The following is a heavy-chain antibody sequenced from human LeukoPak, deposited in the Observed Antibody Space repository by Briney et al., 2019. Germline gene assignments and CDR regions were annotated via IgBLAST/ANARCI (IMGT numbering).Heavy chain of an antibody. CDR3: ARLGVIVVATWDY. CDR1: GGSTSSSSYY. CDR2: IYYSGST. J-gene: IGHJ4*02. D-gene: IGHD3-22*01. Sequence: PSETLPLTCTVSGGSTSSSSYYWGWIRQPPGKGLEWIGSIYYSGSTYYNPSLKSRVTISVDTSKNQFSLKLSSVTAADTAVYYCARLGVIVVATWDYWGQGTLVTVSS. V-gene: IGHV4-39*01.